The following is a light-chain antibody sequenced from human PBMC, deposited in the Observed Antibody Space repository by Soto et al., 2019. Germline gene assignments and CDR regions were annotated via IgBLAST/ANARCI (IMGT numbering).Light chain of an antibody. J-gene: IGLJ2*01. CDR1: SSDVGGYNY. V-gene: IGLV2-14*01. CDR2: EVS. CDR3: SSYTSSSTLV. Sequence: QPVLTQPASVSGSPGQSITISCTGTSSDVGGYNYVSWYQQHPGKAPKLMIYEVSNRPSGISNRFSGSKSGNTASLTIFGLQAEDEADYYCSSYTSSSTLVFGGGTKVTVL.